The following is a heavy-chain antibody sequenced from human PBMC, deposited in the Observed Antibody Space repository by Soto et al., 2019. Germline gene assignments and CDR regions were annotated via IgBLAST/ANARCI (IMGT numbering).Heavy chain of an antibody. V-gene: IGHV4-31*03. Sequence: SETLSLTCTVSGGSISSGGYYWSWIRQHPGKGLEWIGYIYFSGSTYYNPSLKSRVTISVDTSKNQFSLKLSSVTAAYTAVYYCARDGHQTYGMDVWGQGTTVTVSS. CDR1: GGSISSGGYY. CDR2: IYFSGST. J-gene: IGHJ6*02. CDR3: ARDGHQTYGMDV.